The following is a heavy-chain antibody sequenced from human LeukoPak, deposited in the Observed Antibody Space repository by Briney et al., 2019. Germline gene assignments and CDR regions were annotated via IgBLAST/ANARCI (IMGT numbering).Heavy chain of an antibody. J-gene: IGHJ4*02. CDR3: ASTRYGSAHWGN. D-gene: IGHD3-10*01. V-gene: IGHV4-34*01. CDR2: INHSGST. CDR1: GGSFSGYY. Sequence: SETLSLTCAVYGGSFSGYYWSWIRQPPGKGLEWIGEINHSGSTNYNSSLKSRVTISVDTSKNQFSLKLSSVTAADTAVYYCASTRYGSAHWGNWGQGTLVTVSS.